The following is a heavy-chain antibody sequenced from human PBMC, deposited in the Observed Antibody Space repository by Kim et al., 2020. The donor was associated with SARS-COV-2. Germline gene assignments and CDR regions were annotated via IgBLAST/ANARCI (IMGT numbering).Heavy chain of an antibody. J-gene: IGHJ4*02. CDR1: GFTFSSYA. Sequence: GGSLRLSCAASGFTFSSYAMHWVRQAPGKGLEWVAVISYDGSNKYYADSVKGRFTISRDNSKNTLYLQMNSLRAEDTAVYYCARGRIAAAGELHYWGQGTLVTVSS. V-gene: IGHV3-30*04. D-gene: IGHD6-13*01. CDR2: ISYDGSNK. CDR3: ARGRIAAAGELHY.